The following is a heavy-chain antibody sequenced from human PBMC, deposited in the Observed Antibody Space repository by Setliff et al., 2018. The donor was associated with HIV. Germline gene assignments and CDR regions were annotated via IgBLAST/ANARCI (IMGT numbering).Heavy chain of an antibody. CDR2: ISAYNGNT. CDR3: ARDGPYVAVLIRAFDI. D-gene: IGHD3-16*01. J-gene: IGHJ3*02. Sequence: GASVKVSCKASGYIFNSFGISWVRQAPGQGLEWMGWISAYNGNTKYAQKLQGRVTMTTDTSTSTGYMELRSLRPDDTAVYYCARDGPYVAVLIRAFDIWGQGTMVTVSS. V-gene: IGHV1-18*01. CDR1: GYIFNSFG.